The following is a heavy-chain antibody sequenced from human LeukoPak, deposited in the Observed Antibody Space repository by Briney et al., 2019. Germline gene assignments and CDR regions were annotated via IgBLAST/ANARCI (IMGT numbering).Heavy chain of an antibody. CDR3: ARAPVAGSSGPNWFDP. Sequence: SETLSLTCTVSGGSIRSYYWSWIRQPAGKGLEWIGRMYPSGSTNYNPSLKSRVTMSVDTSKNQFSLKLTSVTAADTAVYYCARAPVAGSSGPNWFDPWGQGTLVTVSS. D-gene: IGHD6-19*01. V-gene: IGHV4-4*07. J-gene: IGHJ5*02. CDR2: MYPSGST. CDR1: GGSIRSYY.